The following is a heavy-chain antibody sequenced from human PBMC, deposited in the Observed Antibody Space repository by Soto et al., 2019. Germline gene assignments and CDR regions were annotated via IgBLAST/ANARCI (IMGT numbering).Heavy chain of an antibody. CDR1: GYTFRNYA. CDR2: INGGNGNT. D-gene: IGHD3-9*01. CDR3: ARDGPIYDILSARYFYGMDV. V-gene: IGHV1-3*01. Sequence: GASVKVSGKSNGYTFRNYAMHWVRQAPGQGLEWMGWINGGNGNTKYSQKFQGRVTITRDTSASTAYMELSSLRSEDTAVYYCARDGPIYDILSARYFYGMDVWGQGTTVTVSS. J-gene: IGHJ6*02.